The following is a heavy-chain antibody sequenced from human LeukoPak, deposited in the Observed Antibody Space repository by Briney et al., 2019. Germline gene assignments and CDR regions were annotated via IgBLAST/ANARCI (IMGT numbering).Heavy chain of an antibody. CDR2: ITAYNGNT. CDR1: GFIFTSHD. CDR3: ARLYSRNTLDY. V-gene: IGHV1-18*04. D-gene: IGHD2-15*01. Sequence: EASVKVSCKTSGFIFTSHDITWVRQAPGQGLEWMGWITAYNGNTKYAQKFQGRVTMTTDTSTSTAYIDLRSLRSDDTAVYYCARLYSRNTLDYWGQGTLVTVSS. J-gene: IGHJ4*02.